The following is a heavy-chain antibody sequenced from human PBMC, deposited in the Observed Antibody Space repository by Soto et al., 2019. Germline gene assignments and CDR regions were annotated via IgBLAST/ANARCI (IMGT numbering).Heavy chain of an antibody. J-gene: IGHJ5*02. Sequence: GGSLRLSCAGSGFTFSDYYMTCIRQAPGKGLEWVSYISYGSSYTNYADSVKGRFTISRDNAKNSLFLQMNNLRTEDTAVYFCARDPNNSSSWWLDPWGRGALVTVSS. CDR3: ARDPNNSSSWWLDP. V-gene: IGHV3-11*06. CDR1: GFTFSDYY. CDR2: ISYGSSYT. D-gene: IGHD6-6*01.